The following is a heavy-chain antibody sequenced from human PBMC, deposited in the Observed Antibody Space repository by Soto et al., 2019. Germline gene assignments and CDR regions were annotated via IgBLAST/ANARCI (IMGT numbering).Heavy chain of an antibody. J-gene: IGHJ4*02. CDR2: INAGNGNT. V-gene: IGHV1-3*01. Sequence: QVQLVQSGAEVKKPGASVKVSCKASGYSFTSYAMHWVRQAPGQRLEWMGWINAGNGNTKYSQKFQGRVTITGDTSASTAYMELSSLRSEDTAVYYRAKSSSWYMFDYWGQGTLVTVSS. D-gene: IGHD6-13*01. CDR3: AKSSSWYMFDY. CDR1: GYSFTSYA.